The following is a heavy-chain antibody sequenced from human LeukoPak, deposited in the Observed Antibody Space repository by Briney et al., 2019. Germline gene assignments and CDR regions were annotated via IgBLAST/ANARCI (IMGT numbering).Heavy chain of an antibody. CDR3: ARDRYYYDSSGYHPNYWYFDL. D-gene: IGHD3-22*01. J-gene: IGHJ2*01. V-gene: IGHV3-66*01. CDR2: IYSGGST. CDR1: GFTFSTYG. Sequence: PGGSLRLSCAASGFTFSTYGMSWVRQAPGKGLEWVSVIYSGGSTYYADSVKGRFTISRDNSKNTLYLQMNSLRAEDTAVYYCARDRYYYDSSGYHPNYWYFDLWGRGTLVTVSS.